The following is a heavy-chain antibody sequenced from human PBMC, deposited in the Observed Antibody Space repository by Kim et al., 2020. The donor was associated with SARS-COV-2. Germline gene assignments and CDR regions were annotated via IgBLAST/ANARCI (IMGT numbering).Heavy chain of an antibody. D-gene: IGHD1-1*01. J-gene: IGHJ5*02. Sequence: SETLSLTCTVSGGSISGSSYYWGWIRQPPGKGLEWIGSIYYSGNTYYKPSLKSRVTISVDTSKNQFSLKLTSVTAADTAIYYCSRHYLGSAWHPCGQGTLVTVSS. CDR1: GGSISGSSYY. CDR3: SRHYLGSAWHP. CDR2: IYYSGNT. V-gene: IGHV4-39*01.